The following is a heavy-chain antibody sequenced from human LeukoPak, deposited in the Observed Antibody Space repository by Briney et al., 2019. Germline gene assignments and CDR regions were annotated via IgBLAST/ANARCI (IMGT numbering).Heavy chain of an antibody. CDR1: GFTFSSYW. J-gene: IGHJ3*02. CDR3: ARAYYYDTDAFDI. Sequence: QPGGSLKLSCAASGFTFSSYWMHWVRQAPGKGLVWVSRINSDGSSTSHADSVKGRFTISRDNAKNTLYLQMNSLRAEDTAVYYCARAYYYDTDAFDIWGQGTMVTVSS. CDR2: INSDGSST. D-gene: IGHD3-22*01. V-gene: IGHV3-74*01.